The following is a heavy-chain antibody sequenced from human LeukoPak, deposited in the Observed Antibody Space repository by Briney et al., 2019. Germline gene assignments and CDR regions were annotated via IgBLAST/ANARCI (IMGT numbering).Heavy chain of an antibody. CDR2: ISSSSNYI. CDR1: GFPFSSYS. D-gene: IGHD6-19*01. Sequence: GGSLRLSCVGSGFPFSSYSMTWVRQAPGTGLEWVSYISSSSNYIYYPDAVKGRFTISRDNAKNSLYLQMDSVRAEDTAVYFCARDLTSGRKSFDYWGQGTVVAVSP. CDR3: ARDLTSGRKSFDY. V-gene: IGHV3-21*01. J-gene: IGHJ4*02.